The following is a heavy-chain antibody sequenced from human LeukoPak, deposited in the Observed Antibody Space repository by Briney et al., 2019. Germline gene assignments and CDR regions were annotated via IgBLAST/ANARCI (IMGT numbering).Heavy chain of an antibody. V-gene: IGHV4-39*07. CDR1: GGSISSSSYY. Sequence: PSETLSLTCAVSGGSISSSSYYWGWIRQPPGKGLEWIGSIYYSGSTYYNPSLKSRVTMSVDTSKNQFSLKLSSVTAADTAVYYCARVVDSSWYEAAFDIWGQGTMVTVSS. J-gene: IGHJ3*02. CDR2: IYYSGST. D-gene: IGHD6-13*01. CDR3: ARVVDSSWYEAAFDI.